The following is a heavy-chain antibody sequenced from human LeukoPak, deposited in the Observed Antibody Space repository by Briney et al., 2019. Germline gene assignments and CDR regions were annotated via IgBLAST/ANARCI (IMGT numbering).Heavy chain of an antibody. V-gene: IGHV4-30-4*01. D-gene: IGHD4-17*01. CDR3: ARDGIVDNGDFVDGMDV. J-gene: IGHJ6*02. Sequence: SETLTLTCTVSGDSISSGNYYWRWIRQPPGKGLEWIGYIFDSGSTDYNPSLKSRVIISVNTSKNQLSLKLSSVTAADTAVYYCARDGIVDNGDFVDGMDVWGQGTKVTVSS. CDR2: IFDSGST. CDR1: GDSISSGNYY.